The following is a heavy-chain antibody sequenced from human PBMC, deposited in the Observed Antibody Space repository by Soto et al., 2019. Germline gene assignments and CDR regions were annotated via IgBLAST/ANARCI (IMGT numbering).Heavy chain of an antibody. V-gene: IGHV3-23*01. Sequence: GGSLRLSCAASGFTFSSYAMSWVRQAPGKGLEWVSAISGSGGSTYYADSVKGRFTISRDNSKNTMYLQMNSLRAADTAVYYCAKYSTIANNYDFWSGYYMGYNWFDPWGQGTLVTVSS. CDR1: GFTFSSYA. CDR3: AKYSTIANNYDFWSGYYMGYNWFDP. J-gene: IGHJ5*02. CDR2: ISGSGGST. D-gene: IGHD3-3*01.